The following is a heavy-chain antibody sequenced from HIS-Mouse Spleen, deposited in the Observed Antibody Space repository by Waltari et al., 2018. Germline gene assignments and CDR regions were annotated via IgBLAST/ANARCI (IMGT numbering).Heavy chain of an antibody. CDR1: GFTFSSYG. CDR3: ASAGGGY. D-gene: IGHD3-10*01. V-gene: IGHV3-30*03. CDR2: ISYDGSNK. Sequence: QVQLVESGGGVVQPGRSLRLSCAASGFTFSSYGMYWGRQAPGKGLEWVAVISYDGSNKYYADSVKGRFTISRDNSKNTLYLQMNSLRAEDTAVYYCASAGGGYWGQGTLVTVSS. J-gene: IGHJ4*02.